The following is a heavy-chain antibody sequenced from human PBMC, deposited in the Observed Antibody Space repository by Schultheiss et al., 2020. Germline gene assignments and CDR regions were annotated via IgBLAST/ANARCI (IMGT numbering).Heavy chain of an antibody. J-gene: IGHJ5*02. V-gene: IGHV3-21*01. Sequence: GGSLRLSCAASGFTFSSYWMHWVRQAPGKGLEWVSSISSSSSYIYYADSVKGRFTISRDNAKNSLYLQMNSLRAEDTAVYYCARPNYVWGSYRHGGFDPWGQGTLVTVSS. CDR2: ISSSSSYI. D-gene: IGHD3-16*02. CDR1: GFTFSSYW. CDR3: ARPNYVWGSYRHGGFDP.